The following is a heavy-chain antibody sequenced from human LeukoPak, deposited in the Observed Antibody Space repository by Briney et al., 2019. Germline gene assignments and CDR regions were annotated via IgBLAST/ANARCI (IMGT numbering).Heavy chain of an antibody. J-gene: IGHJ4*02. CDR2: IYTSGST. D-gene: IGHD1-26*01. V-gene: IGHV4-4*07. CDR3: ARVGAVVGATLREFDY. Sequence: PSETLSLTCTVSGGSISSYYWSWIRQPAGKGLEWIGRIYTSGSTNYNPSLKSRVTMSVDTSKNQFSLKLSSVTAADTAVYYCARVGAVVGATLREFDYWGQGTLVTVSS. CDR1: GGSISSYY.